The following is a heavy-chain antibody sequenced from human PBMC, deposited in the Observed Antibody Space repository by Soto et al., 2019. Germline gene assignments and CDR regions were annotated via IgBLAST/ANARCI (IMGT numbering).Heavy chain of an antibody. CDR3: AWSIGVVTALDY. Sequence: QVQLVQSGAEEKKPGASVKVSCKASGYTFTSYAMHWVRQAPGQRLEWMGWINAGNGNTKYSQKFQGRVTITRDTSDCTADMALSSLRSEGTAVSYGAWSIGVVTALDYWGQGTLVTVSS. CDR1: GYTFTSYA. D-gene: IGHD2-21*02. V-gene: IGHV1-3*05. J-gene: IGHJ4*02. CDR2: INAGNGNT.